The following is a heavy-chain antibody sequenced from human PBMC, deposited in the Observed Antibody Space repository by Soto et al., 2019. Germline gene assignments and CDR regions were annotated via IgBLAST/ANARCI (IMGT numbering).Heavy chain of an antibody. V-gene: IGHV3-21*01. J-gene: IGHJ4*02. D-gene: IGHD4-17*01. CDR1: GFTFSSYS. CDR2: ISSSSSYI. Sequence: EVQLVESGGGLVKPGGSLRLSCAASGFTFSSYSMNWVRQAPGKGLEWVSSISSSSSYIYYADSVKGRFTISRDNAKNSLYLQMNSLRAEDTAVYYCARDGDYGGNSGYWGQGTLVTLSS. CDR3: ARDGDYGGNSGY.